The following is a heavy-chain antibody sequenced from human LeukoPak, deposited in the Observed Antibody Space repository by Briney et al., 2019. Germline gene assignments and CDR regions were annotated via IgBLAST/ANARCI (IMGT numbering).Heavy chain of an antibody. CDR1: GGSFSGYY. V-gene: IGHV4-34*01. CDR3: AYGYSSGWEKVFDY. CDR2: INHSGST. D-gene: IGHD6-19*01. J-gene: IGHJ4*02. Sequence: SETLSLTCAVYGGSFSGYYWSWIRQPPGKGLEWIGEINHSGSTNCNPSLKSRVTISVDTSKNQFSLKLSSVTAADTAVYYCAYGYSSGWEKVFDYWGQGTLVTVSS.